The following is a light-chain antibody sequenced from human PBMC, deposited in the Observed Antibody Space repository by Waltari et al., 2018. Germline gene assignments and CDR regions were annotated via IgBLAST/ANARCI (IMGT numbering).Light chain of an antibody. J-gene: IGKJ1*01. V-gene: IGKV1-5*01. CDR3: QHYSHSSPWT. CDR1: QSVSDW. Sequence: DIQMTQSPSTLSASGGDRVTITCRASQSVSDWLAWYQQKPGKAPELLIFDVSTLKSGVPSRFSGRGSGTEFTLTISSLQPDDFATYYCQHYSHSSPWTFGQGTKVEIK. CDR2: DVS.